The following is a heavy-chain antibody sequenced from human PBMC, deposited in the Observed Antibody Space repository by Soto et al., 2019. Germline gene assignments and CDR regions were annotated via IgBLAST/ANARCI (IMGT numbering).Heavy chain of an antibody. CDR3: ARLCSGYSFGCYDY. J-gene: IGHJ4*02. V-gene: IGHV4-39*01. CDR2: IYYSGST. D-gene: IGHD5-18*01. Sequence: SETLSLTCTVSGGSISSSSNYWGCIRQPPGKGLEWIGTIYYSGSTSYNPSLKSRVTISVDTSKNQFSLKLRSVTAADSAVYYCARLCSGYSFGCYDYWGQGSQVTVS. CDR1: GGSISSSSNY.